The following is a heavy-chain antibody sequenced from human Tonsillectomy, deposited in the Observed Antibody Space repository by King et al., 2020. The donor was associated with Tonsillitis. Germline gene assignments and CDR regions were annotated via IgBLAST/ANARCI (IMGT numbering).Heavy chain of an antibody. CDR1: GGSISTYY. J-gene: IGHJ4*02. CDR3: ARDHCSGGSCYSDY. CDR2: IYTSRST. V-gene: IGHV4-4*07. D-gene: IGHD2-15*01. Sequence: QLQESGPGLVKPSETLSLTCTVSGGSISTYYWSWIRQPAGKGLEWIGRIYTSRSTNYNLSLKSRVTMSVDTSKNQFSLKLSSVTAADTAVYYCARDHCSGGSCYSDYWGQRTLVTVSS.